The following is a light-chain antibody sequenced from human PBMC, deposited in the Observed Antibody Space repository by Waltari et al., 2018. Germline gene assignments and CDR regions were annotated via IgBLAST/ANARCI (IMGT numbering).Light chain of an antibody. CDR1: SSDVGGHNF. CDR2: EVS. J-gene: IGLJ1*01. V-gene: IGLV2-8*01. CDR3: SSYGGINNSPYV. Sequence: QSALTQPPSASGSPGQSVTISCTGTSSDVGGHNFVSWYQHLPGKAPKLIIWEVSRRPSGVPNRFSGSKSGNTASLTVSGLQPEDEGDYYCSSYGGINNSPYVCGTGTKVTVL.